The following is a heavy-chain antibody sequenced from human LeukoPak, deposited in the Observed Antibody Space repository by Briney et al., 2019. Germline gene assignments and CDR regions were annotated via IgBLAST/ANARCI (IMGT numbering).Heavy chain of an antibody. V-gene: IGHV3-30*02. D-gene: IGHD1-26*01. J-gene: IGHJ4*02. CDR3: AKGGVGATTPGY. Sequence: PGGSLRLSCAASGFTFSSYGMHWVRQAPGKGLEWVAFIRYDGSNKYYADSVEGRFTISRDNSKNTLYLQMNSLRAEDTAVYYCAKGGVGATTPGYWGQGTLVTVSS. CDR2: IRYDGSNK. CDR1: GFTFSSYG.